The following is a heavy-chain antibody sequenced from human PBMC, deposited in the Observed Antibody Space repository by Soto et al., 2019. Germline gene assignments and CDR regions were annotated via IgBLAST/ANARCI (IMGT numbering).Heavy chain of an antibody. CDR1: GFTFSSYA. CDR3: ANTGYSSGWYFDY. D-gene: IGHD6-19*01. Sequence: EVQLLESGGGLVQPGGSLRLSCAASGFTFSSYAMSWVRQAPGKGLEWVSAISGSGGSTYYADPVKGRFTISRDNSKNTLYLQMNSLRAEDTAVYYCANTGYSSGWYFDYWGQGTLVTVSS. V-gene: IGHV3-23*01. J-gene: IGHJ4*02. CDR2: ISGSGGST.